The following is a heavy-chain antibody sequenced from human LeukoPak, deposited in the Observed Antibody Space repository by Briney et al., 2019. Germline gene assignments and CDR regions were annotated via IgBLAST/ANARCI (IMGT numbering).Heavy chain of an antibody. V-gene: IGHV1-8*03. J-gene: IGHJ6*03. Sequence: ASVKVSCKASGYTFTSYDINWVRQATGQGLEWMGWMNPNSGNTGYAQKFQGRVTITRNTSISTAYMELSSLRSEDTAVYYCARALRTHYYYYYYMDVWGKGTTVTVSS. CDR2: MNPNSGNT. CDR1: GYTFTSYD. CDR3: ARALRTHYYYYYYMDV.